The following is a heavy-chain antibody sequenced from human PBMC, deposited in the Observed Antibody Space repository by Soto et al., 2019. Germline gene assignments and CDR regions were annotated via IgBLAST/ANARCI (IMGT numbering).Heavy chain of an antibody. Sequence: GESLKISCKASGYTFTDSFIHWVRQAPGQGLEWMGWINPNNGRTTLAPKFQGRVTLIRDTSINTAYMDMSRLRSDDTAVYYCAREDADRGSFDFWGQGTLVT. CDR3: AREDADRGSFDF. CDR1: GYTFTDSF. J-gene: IGHJ4*02. CDR2: INPNNGRT. V-gene: IGHV1-2*02.